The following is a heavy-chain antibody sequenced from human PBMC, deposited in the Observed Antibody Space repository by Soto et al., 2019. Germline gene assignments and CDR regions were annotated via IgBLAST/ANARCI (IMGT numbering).Heavy chain of an antibody. CDR2: IYPTNSDT. J-gene: IGHJ6*02. Sequence: GESLKISCKGSGYSFASYWIGWVRQMPGKGLEWMGIIYPTNSDTRYSPSFQGQVTISADKYINTAYLQWSSLKASDTAMYYCARLPYNWNYPDYYYYNMDVWGQGTSVTVSS. D-gene: IGHD1-7*01. CDR3: ARLPYNWNYPDYYYYNMDV. V-gene: IGHV5-51*01. CDR1: GYSFASYW.